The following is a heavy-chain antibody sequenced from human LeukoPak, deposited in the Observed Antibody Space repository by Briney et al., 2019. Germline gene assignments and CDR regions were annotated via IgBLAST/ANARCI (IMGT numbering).Heavy chain of an antibody. CDR3: ARRGGKNYGDYLLYYYYMDV. CDR2: ISAYNGDT. D-gene: IGHD4-17*01. CDR1: GYTFSSYG. J-gene: IGHJ6*03. V-gene: IGHV1-18*01. Sequence: GASVKVSCKASGYTFSSYGISWVRQAPGQGRDGMGWISAYNGDTHYAQKFQGRVTMTTDTSTSTAYMELRSLRSDDTAMYYCARRGGKNYGDYLLYYYYMDVWGKGTTVTVSS.